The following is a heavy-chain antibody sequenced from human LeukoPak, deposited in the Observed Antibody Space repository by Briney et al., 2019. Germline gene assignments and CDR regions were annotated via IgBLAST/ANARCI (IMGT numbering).Heavy chain of an antibody. Sequence: GGSLRLSCAASGFTFSGFAMTWVRQAPGKGLEWVSAISDSGGNTYYADSVKGRFTISRDNSKNTLYLQMNSLRAEDTAAYYCAKKVATGADWYFDLWGRGTLVTASS. V-gene: IGHV3-23*01. D-gene: IGHD1-14*01. CDR1: GFTFSGFA. J-gene: IGHJ2*01. CDR2: ISDSGGNT. CDR3: AKKVATGADWYFDL.